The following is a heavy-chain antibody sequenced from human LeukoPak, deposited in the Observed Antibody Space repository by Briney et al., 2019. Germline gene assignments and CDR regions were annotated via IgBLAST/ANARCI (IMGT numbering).Heavy chain of an antibody. CDR2: INHSGST. V-gene: IGHV4-34*01. J-gene: IGHJ3*02. CDR1: GGSFSGYY. Sequence: SETLSLTCAVYGGSFSGYYWSWIRQPPGKGLEWIGEINHSGSTNYNPSLKSRVTISVDTSKNQFSLKLSSVTAADTAVYYCATLGGTYYYGSGSYRAFDIWGQGTMVTVSS. D-gene: IGHD3-10*01. CDR3: ATLGGTYYYGSGSYRAFDI.